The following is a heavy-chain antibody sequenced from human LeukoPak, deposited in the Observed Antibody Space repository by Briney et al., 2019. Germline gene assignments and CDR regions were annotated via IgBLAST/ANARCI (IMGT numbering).Heavy chain of an antibody. J-gene: IGHJ4*02. Sequence: GASVKVSCKASVYTFTGYFMHWVRQAPGQGLEWMGWIDPNSGGTKYVQKFQGRVTMTRDMSISTAYMELSGLTSDDTAVYYCARETSGALNFDYWGQGTLVTVSS. CDR1: VYTFTGYF. CDR2: IDPNSGGT. D-gene: IGHD1-26*01. CDR3: ARETSGALNFDY. V-gene: IGHV1-2*02.